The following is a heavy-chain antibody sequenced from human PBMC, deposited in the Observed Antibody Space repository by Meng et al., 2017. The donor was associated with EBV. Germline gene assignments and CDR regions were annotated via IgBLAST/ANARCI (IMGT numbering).Heavy chain of an antibody. D-gene: IGHD3-10*01. CDR3: AHSKYYSDSGGYWDYFDD. V-gene: IGHV2-5*02. CDR2: IYWDDAN. Sequence: PTLQKPTQHPLHTCTFAEISLTTSGCGVGCISQPPGTALDWLAVIYWDDANRYSPSLKNRLTITKDTSKNQVVLTMTNMDPVDTATYFCAHSKYYSDSGGYWDYFDDWGQGTLVTVSS. CDR1: EISLTTSGCG. J-gene: IGHJ4*02.